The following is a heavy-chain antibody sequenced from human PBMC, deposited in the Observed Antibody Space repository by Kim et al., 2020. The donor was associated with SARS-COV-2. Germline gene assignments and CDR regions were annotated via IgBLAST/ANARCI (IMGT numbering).Heavy chain of an antibody. CDR1: GGTFSTHA. J-gene: IGHJ6*02. CDR2: IIPIFGRG. CDR3: AKKIVGATTYYGMDG. D-gene: IGHD1-26*01. V-gene: IGHV1-69*13. Sequence: SVKVSCKTSGGTFSTHAISWVRQAPGQGLEWMGGIIPIFGRGNYAQRFQGRVTITADESTSTAYMELSSLRSEDTAVYYCAKKIVGATTYYGMDGWGHG.